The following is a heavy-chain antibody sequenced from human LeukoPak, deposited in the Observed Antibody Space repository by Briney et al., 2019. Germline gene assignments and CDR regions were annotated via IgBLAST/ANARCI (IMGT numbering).Heavy chain of an antibody. CDR1: GFTFSSYS. CDR2: ISSSSSTI. J-gene: IGHJ3*02. CDR3: AKDAGITIFGVAQEVYASDI. Sequence: GGSLRLSCAASGFTFSSYSMNWVRQAPGKGLEWVSYISSSSSTIYYADSVKGRFTISRDNSKNTLYLQMNSLRAEDTAVYYCAKDAGITIFGVAQEVYASDIWGQGTMVTVSS. D-gene: IGHD3-3*01. V-gene: IGHV3-48*01.